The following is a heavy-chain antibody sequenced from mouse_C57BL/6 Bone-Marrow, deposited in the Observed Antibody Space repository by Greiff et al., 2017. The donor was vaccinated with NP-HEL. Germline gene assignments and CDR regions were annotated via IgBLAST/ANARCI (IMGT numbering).Heavy chain of an antibody. Sequence: EVKLQESGPGLVKPSQSLSLTCSVTGYSITSGYYWNWIRQFPGNKLEWMGYISYDGSNNYNPSLKNRISITRDTSKNQFFLKLNSVTTEDTATYYCARGSSYGAYWGQGTLVTVSA. D-gene: IGHD1-1*01. CDR1: GYSITSGYY. CDR2: ISYDGSN. J-gene: IGHJ3*01. V-gene: IGHV3-6*01. CDR3: ARGSSYGAY.